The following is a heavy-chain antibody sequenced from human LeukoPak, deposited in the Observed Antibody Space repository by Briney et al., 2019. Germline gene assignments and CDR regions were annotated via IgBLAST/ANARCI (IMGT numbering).Heavy chain of an antibody. CDR1: GFSFSTYT. J-gene: IGHJ4*02. CDR2: IASNGGTK. CDR3: AREYCTTNSRYIWGLGY. V-gene: IGHV3-64*02. D-gene: IGHD2-2*02. Sequence: PGGSLRLSCAASGFSFSTYTMRWVRQAPGKGLEYVSGIASNGGTKYYADSVKGRFTISRDNFKNTVYLQMDSLRTEDMAVYYCAREYCTTNSRYIWGLGYWGQGTLVTVSS.